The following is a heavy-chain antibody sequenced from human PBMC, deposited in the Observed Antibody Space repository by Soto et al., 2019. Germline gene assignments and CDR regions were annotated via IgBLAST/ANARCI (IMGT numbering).Heavy chain of an antibody. CDR1: GVSISSVDHL. V-gene: IGHV4-31*03. CDR3: ATNTPNGGKRRLDY. CDR2: MYDRGAT. J-gene: IGHJ4*02. D-gene: IGHD2-15*01. Sequence: SETLSLTCTVSGVSISSVDHLWSWVRQHPGKGLEWIGYMYDRGATFYNPSLKSRVAMSVDTSKNQFSLKLTSVTAADTAVYYCATNTPNGGKRRLDYWGRGTLVTVSS.